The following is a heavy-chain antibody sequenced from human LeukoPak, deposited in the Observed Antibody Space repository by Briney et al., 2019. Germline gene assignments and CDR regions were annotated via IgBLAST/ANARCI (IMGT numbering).Heavy chain of an antibody. V-gene: IGHV3-66*01. CDR2: IYSGGST. CDR3: ARGTSGSFHLHHAFDI. Sequence: GGSLRLSCAASGFTVSSNYMSWVRQAPGKGLEWVSVIYSGGSTYYADSVKGRFTISRDNSKNTLYLQMNSLRAEDTAVYYCARGTSGSFHLHHAFDIWGQGTMVTVSS. CDR1: GFTVSSNY. D-gene: IGHD1-26*01. J-gene: IGHJ3*02.